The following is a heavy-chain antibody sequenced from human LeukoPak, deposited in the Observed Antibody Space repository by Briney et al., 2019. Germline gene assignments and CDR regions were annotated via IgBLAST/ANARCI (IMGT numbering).Heavy chain of an antibody. V-gene: IGHV1-69*01. CDR1: GGTFSSYA. J-gene: IGHJ3*02. D-gene: IGHD3-3*01. Sequence: SVKVSCKASGGTFSSYAISWVQQAPGQGLEWMGGIIPIFGTANYAQKFQGRVTITADESTSTAYMELSSLRSEDTAVYYCARGWSGYLHDAFDIWGQGTMVTVSS. CDR2: IIPIFGTA. CDR3: ARGWSGYLHDAFDI.